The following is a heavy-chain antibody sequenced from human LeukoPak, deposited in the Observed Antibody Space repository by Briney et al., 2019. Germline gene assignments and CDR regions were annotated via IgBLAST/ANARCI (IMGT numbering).Heavy chain of an antibody. D-gene: IGHD1-1*01. V-gene: IGHV1-3*01. J-gene: IGHJ5*02. CDR2: IDGGNGNI. CDR3: ARDKGVPRLPNNNWFDP. Sequence: ASVKVSCKASGYTFTYYGMHWVRQAPGQRPEWMGWIDGGNGNIEYSQKFQGRLSITRDTSASTAYMELSSLRSEDTAVYYCARDKGVPRLPNNNWFDPWGQGTLVTVSS. CDR1: GYTFTYYG.